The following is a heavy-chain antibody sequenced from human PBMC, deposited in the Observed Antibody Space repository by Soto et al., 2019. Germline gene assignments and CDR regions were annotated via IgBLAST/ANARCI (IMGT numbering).Heavy chain of an antibody. D-gene: IGHD3-22*01. CDR3: ARESGHVVYYDSSGYYPY. Sequence: PSETLSLTCTVSGGSISSGGYYWSWIRQHPGKGLEWIGYIYYSGSTYYNPSLKSRVTISVDTSKNQFSLKLSSVTAADTAVYYCARESGHVVYYDSSGYYPYWGQGTLVTVSS. CDR1: GGSISSGGYY. J-gene: IGHJ4*02. CDR2: IYYSGST. V-gene: IGHV4-30-4*08.